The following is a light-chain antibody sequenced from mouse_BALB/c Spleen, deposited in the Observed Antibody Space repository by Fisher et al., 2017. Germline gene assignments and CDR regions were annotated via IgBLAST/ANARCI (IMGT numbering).Light chain of an antibody. V-gene: IGKV4-57*01. CDR2: STS. Sequence: IVLTQTPAIMSASPGEKVTITCSASSSVSYMHWFQQKPGTSPKLWIYSTSKLASGVPARFSGSGSGTSYSLTISRMEAEDAATYYCQQRSSYPWTFGGGTKLEIK. CDR3: QQRSSYPWT. CDR1: SSVSY. J-gene: IGKJ1*01.